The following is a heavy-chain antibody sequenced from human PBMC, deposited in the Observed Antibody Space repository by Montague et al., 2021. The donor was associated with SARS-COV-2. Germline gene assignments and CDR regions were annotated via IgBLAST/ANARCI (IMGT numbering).Heavy chain of an antibody. V-gene: IGHV2-5*02. Sequence: PALVKPTQTLTLTCTFSGFSLSASGVGVGWIRQPPGKALEWLALIYWDDNKRYNPSLESRLTITKDTSKNQVVLTMTNMDPVDTATYYCAHRWRGGYNFGSPLFDYWGQGTLVTVSS. CDR2: IYWDDNK. CDR3: AHRWRGGYNFGSPLFDY. D-gene: IGHD5-18*01. CDR1: GFSLSASGVG. J-gene: IGHJ4*02.